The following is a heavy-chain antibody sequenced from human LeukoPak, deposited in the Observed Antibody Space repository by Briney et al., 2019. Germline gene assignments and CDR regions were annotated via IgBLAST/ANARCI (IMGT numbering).Heavy chain of an antibody. Sequence: GGSLRLSCVASGFTFSDYWMHWVRQALGKGLVWVSRINSDGSSTSDADSVKGRFTISRDNAKNTVYLQMNSLRAEDTAVYYCARRSGALSLDYWGQGTLVTVSS. J-gene: IGHJ4*02. V-gene: IGHV3-74*01. CDR1: GFTFSDYW. D-gene: IGHD1-1*01. CDR3: ARRSGALSLDY. CDR2: INSDGSST.